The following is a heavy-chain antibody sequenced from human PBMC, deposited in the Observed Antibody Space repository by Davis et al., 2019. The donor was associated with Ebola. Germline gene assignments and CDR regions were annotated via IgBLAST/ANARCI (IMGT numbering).Heavy chain of an antibody. Sequence: ASVKVSCKASGYTFTSYGISWVRQAPGQGLEWMGWISAYNGNTNYAQKLQGRVTMTTDTSTSTVYMELSSLRSEDTAVYYCARGRIAARPVARLGWFDPWGQGTLVTVSS. J-gene: IGHJ5*02. CDR1: GYTFTSYG. V-gene: IGHV1-18*01. CDR2: ISAYNGNT. CDR3: ARGRIAARPVARLGWFDP. D-gene: IGHD6-6*01.